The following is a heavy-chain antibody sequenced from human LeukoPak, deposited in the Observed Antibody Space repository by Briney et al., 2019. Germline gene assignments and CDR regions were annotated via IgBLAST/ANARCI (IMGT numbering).Heavy chain of an antibody. V-gene: IGHV4-34*01. D-gene: IGHD3-10*01. CDR3: ARGRVYGSRY. CDR2: INHSGST. Sequence: SETLSLTCAVYGGSFSGYYWSWIRQPPGKGLEWIGEINHSGSTNYNPSLKSRVTISVDTSKNQFSLKLSSATAADTAVYYCARGRVYGSRYWGQGTLVTVSS. CDR1: GGSFSGYY. J-gene: IGHJ4*02.